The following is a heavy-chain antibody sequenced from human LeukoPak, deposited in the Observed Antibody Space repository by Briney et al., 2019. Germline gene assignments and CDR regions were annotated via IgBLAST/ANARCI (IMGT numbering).Heavy chain of an antibody. CDR2: MNPNSGKT. V-gene: IGHV1-8*03. J-gene: IGHJ6*03. CDR1: GYTFTNSD. Sequence: ASVKVSCKASGYTFTNSDINWVRQAPGQGLEWMGWMNPNSGKTGYARKFQGRVTFTRNSSISTAYMDLSSLRSEDTAVYYCARGVRFSDFYSYMDVWGQGPTVTVSS. CDR3: ARGVRFSDFYSYMDV. D-gene: IGHD3-3*01.